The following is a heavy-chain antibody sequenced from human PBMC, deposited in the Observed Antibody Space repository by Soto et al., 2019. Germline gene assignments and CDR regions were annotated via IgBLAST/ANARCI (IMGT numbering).Heavy chain of an antibody. CDR2: IKQDGSEK. CDR1: GFTLSSYW. J-gene: IGHJ4*02. CDR3: AGGSGWLIDY. D-gene: IGHD6-19*01. V-gene: IGHV3-7*01. Sequence: GGSLRLSCAASGFTLSSYWMNWVRQAPGRGLEWVANIKQDGSEKYYVDSAKGRFSISRDNAKNSLYLQMNSLRADDTAVYFCAGGSGWLIDYWGRGTLVTVSS.